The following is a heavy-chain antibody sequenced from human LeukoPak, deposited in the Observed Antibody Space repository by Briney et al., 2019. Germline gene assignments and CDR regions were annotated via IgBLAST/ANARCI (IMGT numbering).Heavy chain of an antibody. J-gene: IGHJ4*02. V-gene: IGHV1-2*02. CDR3: ARDSGSYSFDY. CDR2: INPNSGGT. D-gene: IGHD1-26*01. CDR1: GYIFTGHY. Sequence: ASVTVSYKASGYIFTGHYIHFLRQAPGKGREGMGWINPNSGGTNYAQKFQGRVTMTRDTSISTAYLELSRLTSDDTAVYYCARDSGSYSFDYWGQGTLVTVSS.